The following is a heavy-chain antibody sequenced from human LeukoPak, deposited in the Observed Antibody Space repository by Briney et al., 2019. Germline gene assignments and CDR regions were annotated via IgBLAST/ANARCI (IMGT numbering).Heavy chain of an antibody. CDR1: GSRVLPSG. V-gene: IGHV1-18*01. Sequence: ALGRPSCKASGSRVLPSGVSWVRQAAGHGLEWMGWISAYNRTTKYDHKVQGTVTLTTDTSTSTAYTERRSQRSDYTAVYYWSRAMEGYSGYVYDYYYYMDVWGKWTTVTISS. CDR3: SRAMEGYSGYVYDYYYYMDV. D-gene: IGHD5-12*01. J-gene: IGHJ6*03. CDR2: ISAYNRTT.